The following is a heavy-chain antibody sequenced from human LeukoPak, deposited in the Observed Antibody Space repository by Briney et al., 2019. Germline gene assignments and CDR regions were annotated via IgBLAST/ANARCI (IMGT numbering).Heavy chain of an antibody. V-gene: IGHV1-69*02. J-gene: IGHJ4*02. CDR3: ALVTTSKTAPFDY. CDR2: IIPILGIA. D-gene: IGHD4-17*01. CDR1: GGTFSSYT. Sequence: SVKVSCKASGGTFSSYTISWVRQAPGQGLEWMGRIIPILGIANYAQKFQGRVTITADKSTSTAYMELSSLRSEDTAVYYCALVTTSKTAPFDYWGQGTLVTVSS.